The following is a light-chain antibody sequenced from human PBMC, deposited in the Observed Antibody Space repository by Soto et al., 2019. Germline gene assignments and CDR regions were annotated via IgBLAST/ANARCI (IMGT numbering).Light chain of an antibody. CDR3: SSFTSSRTVV. V-gene: IGLV2-14*01. Sequence: QSALTQPASVSGSPGQSITISCTGTSSDFGGYNYVSWYQQYPGKAPKLMIYEVSNRPSGVSHRFSGSKSGNTASLTISGLQAEDEADFYCSSFTSSRTVVFGGGTKLTVL. CDR2: EVS. CDR1: SSDFGGYNY. J-gene: IGLJ2*01.